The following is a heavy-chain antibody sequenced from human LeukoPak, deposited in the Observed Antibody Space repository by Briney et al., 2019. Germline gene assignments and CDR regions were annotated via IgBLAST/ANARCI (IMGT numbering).Heavy chain of an antibody. D-gene: IGHD5-18*01. V-gene: IGHV1-2*02. CDR3: ARGGWSGYSYGSEPEKYFDY. Sequence: ASVTVSCKASGYTFTGYYMHWVRQAPGQGLEWMGWLNPNSGGTYYAQKFQGRVTMTSDTSISTAYMELSRLRSDDTALYYCARGGWSGYSYGSEPEKYFDYWGQGTLVTVSS. J-gene: IGHJ4*02. CDR2: LNPNSGGT. CDR1: GYTFTGYY.